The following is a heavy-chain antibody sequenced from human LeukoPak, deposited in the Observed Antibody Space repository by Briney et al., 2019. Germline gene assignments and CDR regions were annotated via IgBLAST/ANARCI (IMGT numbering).Heavy chain of an antibody. Sequence: GGSLRLSCAASGFTFSNSAMSWVRQAPGKGLEWVAVISYDGSNKYYADSVKGRFTISRDNSKNTLYLQMNSLRAEDTAVYYCATDYDIKALDYWGQGTLVTVSS. V-gene: IGHV3-30*03. CDR1: GFTFSNSA. D-gene: IGHD3-9*01. CDR2: ISYDGSNK. CDR3: ATDYDIKALDY. J-gene: IGHJ4*02.